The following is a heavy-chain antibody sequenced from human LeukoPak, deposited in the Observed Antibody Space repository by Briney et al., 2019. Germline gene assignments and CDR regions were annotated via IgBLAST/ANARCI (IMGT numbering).Heavy chain of an antibody. CDR1: GSTFTTSW. J-gene: IGHJ4*02. CDR3: ACRIAVAGTFAFDY. CDR2: IYPSDSDT. V-gene: IGHV5-51*01. Sequence: GGSLRISRTVPGSTFTTSWIGWVRQRPGKGLGWLGIIYPSDSDTRYSPSFPGKVTTSADKTISTAYLQWSSLKASDTAMYYCACRIAVAGTFAFDYWGQGALWSVSS. D-gene: IGHD6-19*01.